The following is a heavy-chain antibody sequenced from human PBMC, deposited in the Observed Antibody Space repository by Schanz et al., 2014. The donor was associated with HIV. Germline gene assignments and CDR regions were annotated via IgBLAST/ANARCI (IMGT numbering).Heavy chain of an antibody. CDR1: GYTFNTYD. Sequence: QVQLVQSGAEVREPGASVKVSCKASGYTFNTYDINWVRQAPGQGLEWMGWMNPNRGNAGFAQNFQGRVTLTRDTSITTAYMELTSLRPEDTAVYYCALSRPSGYGGSWYFDLWGRGTLVAVSS. D-gene: IGHD2-15*01. CDR2: MNPNRGNA. CDR3: ALSRPSGYGGSWYFDL. J-gene: IGHJ2*01. V-gene: IGHV1-8*01.